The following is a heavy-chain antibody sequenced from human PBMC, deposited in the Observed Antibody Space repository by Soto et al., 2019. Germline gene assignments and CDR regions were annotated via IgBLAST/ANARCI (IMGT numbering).Heavy chain of an antibody. V-gene: IGHV3-23*01. D-gene: IGHD3-22*01. CDR3: AKASHADPTYYYDSSY. Sequence: EVQLLESGGGLVQPGGSLRLSCAASGFTFSSYAMSWVRQAPGKGLEWVSAISGSGGSTYYADSVKGRFTISRDNSKNTLYLQMNSLRAEDTAVYYCAKASHADPTYYYDSSYWGQGTLVTVSS. CDR1: GFTFSSYA. CDR2: ISGSGGST. J-gene: IGHJ4*02.